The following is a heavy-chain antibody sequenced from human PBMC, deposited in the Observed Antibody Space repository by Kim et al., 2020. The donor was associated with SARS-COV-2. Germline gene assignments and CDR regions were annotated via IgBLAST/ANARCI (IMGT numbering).Heavy chain of an antibody. V-gene: IGHV4-59*01. J-gene: IGHJ5*02. CDR3: ARGVVGSHPRRFDNWFDP. Sequence: SETLSLTCTVSGGSISSYYWSWIRQPPGKGLEWIGYIYYSGSTNYNPSLKSRVTISVDTSKNQFSLKLSSVTAADTAVYYCARGVVGSHPRRFDNWFDPWGQGTLVTVSS. CDR2: IYYSGST. D-gene: IGHD1-26*01. CDR1: GGSISSYY.